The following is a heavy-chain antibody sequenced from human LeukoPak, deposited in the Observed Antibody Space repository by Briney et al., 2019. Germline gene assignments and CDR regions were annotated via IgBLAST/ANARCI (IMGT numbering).Heavy chain of an antibody. CDR2: IKKDVGEK. CDR3: ARDKIVGATTLDY. V-gene: IGHV3-7*01. CDR1: GFTFSSHW. D-gene: IGHD1-26*01. Sequence: GGSLRLSCAASGFTFSSHWMTWIRQAPGKGLEWVASIKKDVGEKFYVDSVKGRFTISRDNAKNSLYLHMNSLRVEDTAVYYCARDKIVGATTLDYWGQGTLVTVSS. J-gene: IGHJ4*02.